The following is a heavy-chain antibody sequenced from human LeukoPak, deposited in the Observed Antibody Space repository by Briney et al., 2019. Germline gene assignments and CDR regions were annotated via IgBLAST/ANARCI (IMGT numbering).Heavy chain of an antibody. J-gene: IGHJ4*02. CDR3: AKGRGDVWGSYRWGIYFDY. CDR2: ISYDGSKK. CDR1: GFTFSNYG. D-gene: IGHD3-16*02. V-gene: IGHV3-30*18. Sequence: GGSLRLSYAASGFTFSNYGMHWVRQAPGKGLEGVAVISYDGSKKYYADSVKDGFTIYRDNSNNTLYPQMNSLRAEDTAVYYCAKGRGDVWGSYRWGIYFDYWGQGTLVTVSS.